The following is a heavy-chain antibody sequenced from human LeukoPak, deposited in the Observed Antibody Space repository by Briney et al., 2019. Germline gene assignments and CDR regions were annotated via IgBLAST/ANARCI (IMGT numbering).Heavy chain of an antibody. CDR1: GGSISNYY. D-gene: IGHD3-22*01. V-gene: IGHV4-59*01. J-gene: IGHJ6*03. CDR2: VYYSGST. CDR3: TRGSIAYYYMDV. Sequence: SETLSLTCTVSGGSISNYYWSWIRQPPGKGLEWIGYVYYSGSTNYNPSLKSRVTISVDTSKNQFSLRLSSVTAADTAVYYCTRGSIAYYYMDVWGKGTTVTISS.